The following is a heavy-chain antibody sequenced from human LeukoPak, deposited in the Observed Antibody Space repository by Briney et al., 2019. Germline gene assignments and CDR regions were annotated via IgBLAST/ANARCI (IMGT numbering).Heavy chain of an antibody. CDR2: IIPIFGTA. D-gene: IGHD1-14*01. CDR1: GGTFSSYA. V-gene: IGHV1-69*05. Sequence: ASVKVSCKASGGTFSSYAISWVRQAPGQGLEWMGGIIPIFGTANYAQRFQGRVTITTDESTSTAYMELSSLRSEDTAVYYCARGPELSYYYYMDVWGKGTTVTVSS. CDR3: ARGPELSYYYYMDV. J-gene: IGHJ6*03.